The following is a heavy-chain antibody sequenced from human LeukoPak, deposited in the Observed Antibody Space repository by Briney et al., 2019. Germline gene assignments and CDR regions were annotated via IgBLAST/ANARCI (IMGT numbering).Heavy chain of an antibody. CDR3: VRDRCSSTSCHDSPNWFDP. D-gene: IGHD2-2*01. CDR1: GFNFNSYS. V-gene: IGHV3-48*04. CDR2: IISGSSTI. J-gene: IGHJ5*02. Sequence: GGSLRLSCVASGFNFNSYSMNWVRQAPGKGLEWISYIISGSSTIYYADSVKGRFTISRDNAKNSLYLQMNSLRAEDTALYYCVRDRCSSTSCHDSPNWFDPWGQGTLVTVSS.